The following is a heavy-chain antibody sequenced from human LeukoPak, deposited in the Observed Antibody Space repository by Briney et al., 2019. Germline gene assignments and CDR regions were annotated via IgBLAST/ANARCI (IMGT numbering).Heavy chain of an antibody. Sequence: GASVKVSCKASGGTFSSYAISWVRQAPGQGLEWMGGIIPIFGTVNYAQKFQGRVTITADESTSTAYMELSSLRSEDTAVYYCAREPYDSSGYYFYWGQGTLVTVSS. V-gene: IGHV1-69*13. D-gene: IGHD3-22*01. CDR1: GGTFSSYA. CDR3: AREPYDSSGYYFY. J-gene: IGHJ4*02. CDR2: IIPIFGTV.